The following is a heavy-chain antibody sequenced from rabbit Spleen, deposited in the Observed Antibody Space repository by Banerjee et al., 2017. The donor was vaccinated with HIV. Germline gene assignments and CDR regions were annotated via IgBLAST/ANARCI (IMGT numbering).Heavy chain of an antibody. D-gene: IGHD1-1*01. CDR2: IDVVKSGST. J-gene: IGHJ4*01. CDR3: ARDLDGVIGWNFGW. Sequence: QSLEESGGGLVKPGASLTLTCKASGLDFSSRYWMCWVRQAPGKGLEWIACIDVVKSGSTYSASWAKGRFTISKTSSTAVTLQMTSLTAADTATYFCARDLDGVIGWNFGWWGPGTLVTVS. V-gene: IGHV1S40*01. CDR1: GLDFSSRYW.